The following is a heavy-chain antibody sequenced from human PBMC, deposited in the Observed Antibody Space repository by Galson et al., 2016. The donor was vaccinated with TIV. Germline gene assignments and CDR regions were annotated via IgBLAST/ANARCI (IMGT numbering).Heavy chain of an antibody. Sequence: SETLSLTCAVYGGSFSGYFWSWIRQSPGGGLEWIGEINHSGTTRYSPSLKSRVTISLDMAKNQLSLKVTSVTAADTAVYYCARGPRLRTSLFEDITKTFDYWGQGTTVTVSS. V-gene: IGHV4-34*01. D-gene: IGHD3-3*01. CDR1: GGSFSGYF. CDR3: ARGPRLRTSLFEDITKTFDY. J-gene: IGHJ4*03. CDR2: INHSGTT.